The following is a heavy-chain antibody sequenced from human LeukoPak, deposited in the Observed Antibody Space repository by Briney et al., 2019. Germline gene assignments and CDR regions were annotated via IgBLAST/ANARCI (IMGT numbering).Heavy chain of an antibody. Sequence: SETLSLTCGVSGGSISNTNWWTRVRQPPGRGLEWIGEVNLQGSTNYNPSLKSRVAISVDKSENHISLKLTSVTAADTAVYYCAREGGPYRPLDYSGQGTLVTVAS. V-gene: IGHV4-4*02. CDR2: VNLQGST. CDR1: GGSISNTNW. CDR3: AREGGPYRPLDY. J-gene: IGHJ4*02.